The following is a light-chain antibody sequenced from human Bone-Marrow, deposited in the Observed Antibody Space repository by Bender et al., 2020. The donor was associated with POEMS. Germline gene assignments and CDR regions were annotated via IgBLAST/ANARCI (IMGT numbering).Light chain of an antibody. CDR1: SSNIGTYNY. CDR3: CSFASSNIYV. CDR2: EVT. J-gene: IGLJ1*01. Sequence: QSALTQPASVSGSPGQTITISCTGTSSNIGTYNYVSWFQQHPDKAPKLLIYEVTKRPSGISKRFSGSKSGNTASLTISGLQAEDEAEYCCCSFASSNIYVFGTWTKVTVL. V-gene: IGLV2-23*02.